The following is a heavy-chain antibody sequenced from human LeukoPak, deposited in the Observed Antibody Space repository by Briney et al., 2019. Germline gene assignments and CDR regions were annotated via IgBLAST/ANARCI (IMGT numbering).Heavy chain of an antibody. D-gene: IGHD3-10*01. V-gene: IGHV1-8*02. CDR1: GYTFTGYY. Sequence: ASVKVSCKASGYTFTGYYMHWVRQATGQGLEWMGWMNPNSGNTGYAQKFQGRVTMTRNTSISTAYMELSSLRSEDTAMYYCARGRRVRGVINFDNWGQGTLVTVSS. CDR3: ARGRRVRGVINFDN. J-gene: IGHJ4*02. CDR2: MNPNSGNT.